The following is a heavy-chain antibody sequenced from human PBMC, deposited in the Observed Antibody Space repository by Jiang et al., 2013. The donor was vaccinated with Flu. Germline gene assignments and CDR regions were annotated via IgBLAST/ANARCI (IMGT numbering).Heavy chain of an antibody. D-gene: IGHD5-24*01. CDR3: ARDLGYTDDERSGMDV. J-gene: IGHJ6*02. CDR2: FYYNGDT. V-gene: IGHV4-59*01. CDR1: GGSISSYY. Sequence: QLVESGPGLVKPSETLSLTCTLSGGSISSYYWTWIRQPPGKGLEWIGFFYYNGDTYYNPSLKSRVTISIDTSKKQFSLKLTSVTAADTAVYYCARDLGYTDDERSGMDVWGQGITVTVSS.